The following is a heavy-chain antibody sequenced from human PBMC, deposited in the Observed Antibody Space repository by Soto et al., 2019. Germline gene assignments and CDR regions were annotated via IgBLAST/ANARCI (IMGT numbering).Heavy chain of an antibody. V-gene: IGHV1-3*01. CDR1: GYPFPSFE. CDR2: ISNAGSGSI. CDR3: ARESGHYQDFFQN. D-gene: IGHD3-22*01. Sequence: QVHLVQSGAEVKKPGASVKVSCKTSGYPFPSFEIHWIRQAPGQRPEWMGGISNAGSGSIKYSQRFQDRLTISGDKRATTVYMTLSSLTSEDTAIYYCARESGHYQDFFQNWGQGSLVTVSA. J-gene: IGHJ4*02.